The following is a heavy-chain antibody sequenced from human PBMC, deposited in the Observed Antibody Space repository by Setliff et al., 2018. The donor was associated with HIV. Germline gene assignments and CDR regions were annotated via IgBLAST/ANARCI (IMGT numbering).Heavy chain of an antibody. D-gene: IGHD5-12*01. CDR1: GYTFNNYG. Sequence: ASVKVSCKASGYTFNNYGISWVRQAPGQGLEWMGWINTHSGNTNYAQNVQGRVTVTMDTSTSTAYMELRSLKSDDTDVYYCARGKTWLRFLDYWGQGTLVTVSS. CDR3: ARGKTWLRFLDY. J-gene: IGHJ4*02. V-gene: IGHV1-18*01. CDR2: INTHSGNT.